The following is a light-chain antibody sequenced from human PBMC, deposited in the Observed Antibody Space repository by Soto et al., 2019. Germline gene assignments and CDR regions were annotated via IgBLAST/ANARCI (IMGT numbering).Light chain of an antibody. J-gene: IGKJ1*01. CDR2: GAS. CDR1: QGIRTD. Sequence: AIQMTQSPSSLSASVGDRVTITCRASQGIRTDLGWYQQKPGKAPKLLIYGASTLEGGVPSRFSGSGSGTDFTLPISSLQPEDFATYYCLQDYTYPRTFGQGTKVEVK. CDR3: LQDYTYPRT. V-gene: IGKV1-6*01.